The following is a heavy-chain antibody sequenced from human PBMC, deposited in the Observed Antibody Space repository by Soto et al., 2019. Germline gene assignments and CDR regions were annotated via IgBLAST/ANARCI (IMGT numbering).Heavy chain of an antibody. CDR1: GYTFSDYY. Sequence: ASVKVSCKASGYTFSDYYIHWVRQAPGQGLEWMGWINPNSGGTKYAPKFQGGVTMTRDTSITTAYMELSRLRSGDTAVYYCAREPATAKPEGVDFWGQGTLVTVSA. CDR2: INPNSGGT. CDR3: AREPATAKPEGVDF. J-gene: IGHJ4*02. V-gene: IGHV1-2*02. D-gene: IGHD1-1*01.